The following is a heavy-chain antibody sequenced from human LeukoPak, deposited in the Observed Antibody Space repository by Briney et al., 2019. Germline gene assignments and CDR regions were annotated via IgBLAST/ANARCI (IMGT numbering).Heavy chain of an antibody. CDR1: GYSFTSYW. V-gene: IGHV5-51*01. Sequence: GESLQISCKGSGYSFTSYWIGWVRQMPGKGLEWMGIIYPGDSDTRYSPSFQGQVTISADKSISTAYLQWSSLKASDTAMYYCARRSGSGGSFFLVTNYFDYWGQGTLVTVSS. D-gene: IGHD2-15*01. CDR2: IYPGDSDT. J-gene: IGHJ4*02. CDR3: ARRSGSGGSFFLVTNYFDY.